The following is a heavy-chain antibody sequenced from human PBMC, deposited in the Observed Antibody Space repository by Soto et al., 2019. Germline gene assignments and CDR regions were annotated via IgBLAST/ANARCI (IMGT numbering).Heavy chain of an antibody. J-gene: IGHJ3*01. D-gene: IGHD3-10*01. CDR2: IYPGDSDT. V-gene: IGHV5-51*01. CDR3: ARHWARAAGRRGPEAFGV. CDR1: GYSFTSYW. Sequence: GESLKISCKGSGYSFTSYWLGWVRQMPWKGLEWMGIIYPGDSDTRYSPSFQGQVTISAGKSISTAYLQWSRLKTSDRAMYYCARHWARAAGRRGPEAFGVWGQGTMVTLS.